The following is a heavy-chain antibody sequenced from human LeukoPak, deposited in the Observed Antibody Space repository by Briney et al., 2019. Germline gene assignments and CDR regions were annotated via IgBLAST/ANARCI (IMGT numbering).Heavy chain of an antibody. CDR3: ARDCVYWNYVLYYDYYYMDV. CDR2: ISYDGSNK. D-gene: IGHD1-7*01. Sequence: PGGSLRLSCAASGFTFSSYAMHWVRQAPGKGLEWVAVISYDGSNKYYADSVKGRFTISRDNSKNTLYLQMNSLRAEDTAVYYCARDCVYWNYVLYYDYYYMDVWGKGTTVTVSS. J-gene: IGHJ6*03. CDR1: GFTFSSYA. V-gene: IGHV3-30*04.